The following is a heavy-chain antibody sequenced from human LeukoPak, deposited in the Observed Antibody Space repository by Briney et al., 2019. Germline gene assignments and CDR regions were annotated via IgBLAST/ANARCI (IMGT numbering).Heavy chain of an antibody. V-gene: IGHV4-39*07. J-gene: IGHJ4*02. CDR1: GGSISSSSYY. CDR3: ARDGGYSYGRYFDY. Sequence: PSETLSLTCTVSGGSISSSSYYWGWIRQPPGKGLEWIGSIYYSGSTYYNPSLKSRVTISVDTSKNQFSLKLSSVTAADTAVYYCARDGGYSYGRYFDYWGQGTLVTVSS. CDR2: IYYSGST. D-gene: IGHD5-18*01.